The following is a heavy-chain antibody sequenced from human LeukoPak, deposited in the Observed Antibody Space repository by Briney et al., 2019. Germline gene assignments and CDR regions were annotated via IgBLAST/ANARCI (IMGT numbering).Heavy chain of an antibody. J-gene: IGHJ3*02. CDR1: GFAFSSYW. CDR3: ARDYDFWSDLGACDI. CDR2: ILYDGSSK. Sequence: GGSLRLSCAASGFAFSSYWMHWVRQAPGKWLEWVAVILYDGSSKYYADSVRGRFTISRDNSKNTLYLQMNSLRAEDTAVYYCARDYDFWSDLGACDIWGQGTMVTVSS. V-gene: IGHV3-30-3*01. D-gene: IGHD3-3*01.